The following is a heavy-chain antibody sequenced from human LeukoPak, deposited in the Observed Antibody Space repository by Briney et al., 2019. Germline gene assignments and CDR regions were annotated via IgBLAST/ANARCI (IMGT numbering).Heavy chain of an antibody. J-gene: IGHJ4*02. CDR1: GTSITSYY. Sequence: SETLSLTSTVSGTSITSYYWNWIRQAPGQGPEWIGYGHYSGNTKYNPPLKSRVTISVDTSKNQFSLRLSSVTAADTAVYFCAKWASDNRAFDLWGQGTLVTVSS. D-gene: IGHD2-8*01. V-gene: IGHV4-59*08. CDR2: GHYSGNT. CDR3: AKWASDNRAFDL.